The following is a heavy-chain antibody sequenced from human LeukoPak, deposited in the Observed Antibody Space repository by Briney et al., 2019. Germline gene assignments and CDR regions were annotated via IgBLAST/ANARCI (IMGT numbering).Heavy chain of an antibody. J-gene: IGHJ4*02. V-gene: IGHV4-34*01. CDR2: INHSGST. CDR3: ARETSSGSLDY. CDR1: GGVLSGYY. D-gene: IGHD3-22*01. Sequence: SETLFLTFAFYGGVLSGYYWSWIRQPPGEGLEWIGEINHSGSTNYNPSLKSRVTISVDTSKNQFSLKLSSVTAADTAVYYCARETSSGSLDYWGQGTLVTVSS.